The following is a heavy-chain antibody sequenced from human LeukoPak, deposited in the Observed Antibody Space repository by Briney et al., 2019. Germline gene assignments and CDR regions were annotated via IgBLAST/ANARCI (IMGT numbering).Heavy chain of an antibody. CDR2: ISNDGSDT. Sequence: GGSLRLSCAASGFTFSTYWMHWVRQAPGKGLVWVSRISNDGSDTSYADSVRGRFTISRDNAKNTLYLQMNSLRAEDTAVYYCARSGPPDYWGQGTLVTVSS. CDR3: ARSGPPDY. CDR1: GFTFSTYW. J-gene: IGHJ4*02. D-gene: IGHD2-15*01. V-gene: IGHV3-74*01.